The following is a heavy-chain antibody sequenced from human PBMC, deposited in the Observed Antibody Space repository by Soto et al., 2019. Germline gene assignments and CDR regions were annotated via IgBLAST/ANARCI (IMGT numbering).Heavy chain of an antibody. J-gene: IGHJ6*02. CDR3: AKDEAWWLQSPGYYYGMDV. CDR2: ISYDGGNK. Sequence: PGGSLRLSCAASGFTFSNYGIHWVRQAPGKGLEWVAVISYDGGNKYYADSVKGRFTISRDNSKNTLYLQMNSLRAEDTAVYYCAKDEAWWLQSPGYYYGMDVWGQGTTVTVSS. CDR1: GFTFSNYG. V-gene: IGHV3-30*18. D-gene: IGHD5-12*01.